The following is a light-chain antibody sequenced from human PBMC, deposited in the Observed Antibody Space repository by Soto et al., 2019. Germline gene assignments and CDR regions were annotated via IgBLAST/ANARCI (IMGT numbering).Light chain of an antibody. V-gene: IGKV1-39*01. CDR3: RQTDTTPIT. Sequence: DIQMTQSPSTLSGSVGDRVTITCRASQSISNYLNWYQQKPGKAPKLLIYAASSLQSGVPSRFSGSGSGTDFTLTISSLQPEDFATYFCRQTDTTPITFGQGTRLEIK. J-gene: IGKJ5*01. CDR1: QSISNY. CDR2: AAS.